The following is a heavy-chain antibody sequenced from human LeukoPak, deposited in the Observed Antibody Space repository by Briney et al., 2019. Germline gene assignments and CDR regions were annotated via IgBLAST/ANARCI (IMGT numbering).Heavy chain of an antibody. J-gene: IGHJ4*02. CDR3: ARGLRQGSAWSWGPKEKSYQYMDV. CDR2: INPRGST. Sequence: PSETLSLTCGVSGGSFSSHYWTWIRQPPGKGLEWIGEINPRGSTNYNPSLESRVTVSADTSRNQLSLSLTSVTAADSAVYFCARGLRQGSAWSWGPKEKSYQYMDVWGQGTLVTVSS. CDR1: GGSFSSHY. D-gene: IGHD6-19*01. V-gene: IGHV4-34*01.